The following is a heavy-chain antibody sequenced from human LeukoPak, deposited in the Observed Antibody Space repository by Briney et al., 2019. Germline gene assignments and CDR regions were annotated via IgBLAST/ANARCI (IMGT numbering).Heavy chain of an antibody. CDR1: GSTFSSYA. CDR3: ASSYCSGGSCYSELGD. J-gene: IGHJ4*02. V-gene: IGHV3-30*04. Sequence: PGGSLRLSCAASGSTFSSYAMHWVRQAPGKGLEWVAVISYDGSNKYYADSVKGRFTISRDNSKNTLYLQMNSLRAEDTAVYYCASSYCSGGSCYSELGDWGQGTLVTVSS. CDR2: ISYDGSNK. D-gene: IGHD2-15*01.